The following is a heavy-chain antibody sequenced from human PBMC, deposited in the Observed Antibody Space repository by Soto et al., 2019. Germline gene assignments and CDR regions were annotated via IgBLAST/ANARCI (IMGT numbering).Heavy chain of an antibody. D-gene: IGHD3-3*01. CDR3: ARVEMGITIFVVVIPPFDY. Sequence: QVQLVESGGGLVKPGGSLRLSCAASGFTFSDYYMSWIRQAPGKGLEWVSYISSSGSTIYYADSVKGRFTISRDNAKNTLYLEMNSLRSVDTSVYYCARVEMGITIFVVVIPPFDYWGQGTLVTVSS. J-gene: IGHJ4*02. CDR2: ISSSGSTI. CDR1: GFTFSDYY. V-gene: IGHV3-11*01.